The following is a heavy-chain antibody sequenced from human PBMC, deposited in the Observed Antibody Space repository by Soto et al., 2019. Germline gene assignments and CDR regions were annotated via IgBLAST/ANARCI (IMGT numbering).Heavy chain of an antibody. J-gene: IGHJ1*01. CDR2: INAGNGNT. CDR3: ARDSTTSKYSSGWYSFQH. Sequence: ASVKVSCKASGYTFTSYAMHWVRQAPGQRLEWMGWINAGNGNTKYSQKFQGRVTITRDTSASTAYMELSSLRSEDTAVYYCARDSTTSKYSSGWYSFQHWGQGTLVTVS. D-gene: IGHD6-19*01. V-gene: IGHV1-3*01. CDR1: GYTFTSYA.